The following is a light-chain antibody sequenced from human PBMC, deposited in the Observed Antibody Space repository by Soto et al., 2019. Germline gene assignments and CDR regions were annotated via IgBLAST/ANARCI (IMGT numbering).Light chain of an antibody. V-gene: IGKV1-5*03. Sequence: DIQMTQSPSTLSASVGDRVTITCRASQSISSWLAWYQQKPGKAPKILVNKASNLESGVPSRFSGSGSGTEFTLTISSLQPDDFATYYCQQYNVYYTFGQGTKLEIK. CDR1: QSISSW. CDR3: QQYNVYYT. CDR2: KAS. J-gene: IGKJ2*01.